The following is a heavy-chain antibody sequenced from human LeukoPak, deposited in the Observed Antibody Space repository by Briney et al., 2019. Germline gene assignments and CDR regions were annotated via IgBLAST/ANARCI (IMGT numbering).Heavy chain of an antibody. V-gene: IGHV3-7*02. D-gene: IGHD4-23*01. CDR1: GFTFSSYW. Sequence: PGGSLRLSCAASGFTFSSYWMSWVRQAPGKGLEWVASIKQDGSEKYYVDSVKGRFTISRDNAKNSLFLQMNSLRAEDTAVYYCAIYYYGGNFAYWGQGTLVTVSS. J-gene: IGHJ4*02. CDR2: IKQDGSEK. CDR3: AIYYYGGNFAY.